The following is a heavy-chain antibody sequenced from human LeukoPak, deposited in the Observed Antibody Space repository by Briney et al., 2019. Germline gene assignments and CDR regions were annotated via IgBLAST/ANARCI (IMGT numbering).Heavy chain of an antibody. V-gene: IGHV5-51*01. CDR3: ARQGLRYFDWSAVRGYGMDV. D-gene: IGHD3-9*01. Sequence: GESLKISCKGSGYSFTSYWIGWVRQMPGKGLEWMGIIYPGDSDTRYSPSFQGQVTISADKSISTAYLQWSSLKASDTAMYYCARQGLRYFDWSAVRGYGMDVWGQGTTVTVSS. J-gene: IGHJ6*02. CDR2: IYPGDSDT. CDR1: GYSFTSYW.